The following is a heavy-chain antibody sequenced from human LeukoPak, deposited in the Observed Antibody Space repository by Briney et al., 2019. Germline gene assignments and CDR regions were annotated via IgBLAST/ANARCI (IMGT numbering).Heavy chain of an antibody. CDR1: GYTFTGYY. CDR2: INPNSGGT. D-gene: IGHD1-26*01. Sequence: GASVKVSCKASGYTFTGYYMHWVRQAPGQGLEWMGWINPNSGGTNYAQKFQGRVTMTRDTSISTAYMELSRLRSDDTAVYYCARAEELLLTSQFYRTPNLLTSWGQGTLVTVSS. V-gene: IGHV1-2*02. J-gene: IGHJ4*02. CDR3: ARAEELLLTSQFYRTPNLLTS.